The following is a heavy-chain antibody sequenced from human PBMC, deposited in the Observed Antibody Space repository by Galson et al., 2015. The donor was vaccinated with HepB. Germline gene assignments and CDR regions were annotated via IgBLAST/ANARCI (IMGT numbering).Heavy chain of an antibody. V-gene: IGHV3-11*06. D-gene: IGHD6-19*01. CDR1: GFTFSDYY. J-gene: IGHJ4*02. Sequence: SLRLSCADSGFTFSDYYMSWIRQAPGKGLEWVSYISSSSSYTNYADSVKGRFTISRDNAKNSLYLQMNSLRAEDTAVYYCARVGDRGWYGYYFDYWGQGTLVTVSS. CDR3: ARVGDRGWYGYYFDY. CDR2: ISSSSSYT.